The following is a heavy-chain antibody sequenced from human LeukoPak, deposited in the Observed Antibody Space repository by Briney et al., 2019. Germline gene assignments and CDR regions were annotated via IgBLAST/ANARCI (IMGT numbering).Heavy chain of an antibody. V-gene: IGHV3-7*01. CDR2: IKQDGSEK. CDR3: ARDYPPD. CDR1: GFTFSRYW. Sequence: GGSLRLSCAASGFTFSRYWMNWVRQAPGKGLEWVANIKQDGSEKYYVDSVKGRFTISRDNAQNTLYLQMNSLSAEDTAVYYCARDYPPDWGQGTLVTVSS. J-gene: IGHJ4*02.